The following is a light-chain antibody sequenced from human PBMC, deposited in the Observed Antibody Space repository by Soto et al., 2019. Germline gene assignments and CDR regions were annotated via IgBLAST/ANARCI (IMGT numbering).Light chain of an antibody. CDR1: QSVSSN. CDR2: GSS. CDR3: QQYSVWPLT. V-gene: IGKV3D-15*01. J-gene: IGKJ4*01. Sequence: EIVLTQSPATLSVSPGERAALSCRASQSVSSNLAWYQQKPGQPPRLLIFGSSTRATGIPARFSGSGSEAEFTLTISSLQSEDFAVYYCQQYSVWPLTFGGGTKVDNK.